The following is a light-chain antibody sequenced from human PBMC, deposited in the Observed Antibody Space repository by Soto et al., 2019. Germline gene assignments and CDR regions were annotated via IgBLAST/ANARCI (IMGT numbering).Light chain of an antibody. CDR3: QQCCDTPFT. J-gene: IGKJ3*01. CDR1: QSVLYSSNNKNY. CDR2: WAS. Sequence: DIVMTQSPDSLAVSLGERATINCKSSQSVLYSSNNKNYLAWYQQKPGQPPKVLMYWASTRESGVPDRFSGSGSGTDFTLTISSRQAEDVSVYYSQQCCDTPFTCGRGNKVDIK. V-gene: IGKV4-1*01.